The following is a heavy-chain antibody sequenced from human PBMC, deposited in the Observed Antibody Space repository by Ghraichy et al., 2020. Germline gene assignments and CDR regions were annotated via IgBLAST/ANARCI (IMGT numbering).Heavy chain of an antibody. CDR3: AKDRYYFWSTIKPSYVYY. D-gene: IGHD2/OR15-2a*01. V-gene: IGHV3-23*01. CDR2: ISGSGSST. J-gene: IGHJ4*02. Sequence: VSTISGSGSSTYYASSVRGRFTISRDNSNNTLYLQMNSMPAEDTAIYYCAKDRYYFWSTIKPSYVYYGGEGT.